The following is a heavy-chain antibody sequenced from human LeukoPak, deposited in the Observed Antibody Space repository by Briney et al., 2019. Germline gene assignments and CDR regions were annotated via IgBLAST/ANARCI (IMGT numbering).Heavy chain of an antibody. Sequence: SETLSLTXXXYGGSXSGYYWSWIRQPPGKGLEWIGEINHSGSTNYNPSLKSRVTISVDTSKNQFSLKLSSVTAADTAVYYCARGGGVTTLNWGQGTLVTVSS. J-gene: IGHJ4*02. CDR1: GGSXSGYY. CDR3: ARGGGVTTLN. D-gene: IGHD3-16*01. CDR2: INHSGST. V-gene: IGHV4-34*01.